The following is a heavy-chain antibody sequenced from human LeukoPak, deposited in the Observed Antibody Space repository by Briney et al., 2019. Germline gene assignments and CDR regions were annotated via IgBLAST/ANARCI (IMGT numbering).Heavy chain of an antibody. Sequence: GGSLRLSCGASGFTVSSNYMSWVRQAPGKGLEWVSFIYSGGSTYYADSVKGRFTISRDNSKNTLYLQMNSLRAEDTAVYYCANSGYYYGMDVWGQGTTVTVSS. CDR2: IYSGGST. J-gene: IGHJ6*02. CDR3: ANSGYYYGMDV. D-gene: IGHD1-26*01. CDR1: GFTVSSNY. V-gene: IGHV3-66*01.